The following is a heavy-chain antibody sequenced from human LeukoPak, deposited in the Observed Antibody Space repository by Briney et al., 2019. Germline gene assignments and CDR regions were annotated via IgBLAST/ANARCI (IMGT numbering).Heavy chain of an antibody. CDR1: GGSITSTNY. V-gene: IGHV4-4*02. J-gene: IGHJ4*02. Sequence: RPSGTLSLTCGVSGGSITSTNYWTWVRQPPGKGLEWIGEVNLQGSTNYNPSLMGRVAISVDMSENHTSLQLTSVTAADTAVYYCAREGGPYRPLDYSGQGTLVTVSS. CDR3: AREGGPYRPLDY. CDR2: VNLQGST.